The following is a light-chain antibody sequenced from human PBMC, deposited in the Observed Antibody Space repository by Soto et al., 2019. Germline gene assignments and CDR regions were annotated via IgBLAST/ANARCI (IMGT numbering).Light chain of an antibody. V-gene: IGKV2-28*01. CDR1: QSLLYSNGYNY. CDR3: MHSRRTPLT. CDR2: FGA. J-gene: IGKJ3*01. Sequence: DSVMTQSPLSLPVTPGEPASISCRSSQSLLYSNGYNYLDWYLQKPGQSPQLLIYFGANRASGVPDRFTGRGSGTDFTLTISSVEPEDVGVYYCMHSRRTPLTFGPGNRVDV.